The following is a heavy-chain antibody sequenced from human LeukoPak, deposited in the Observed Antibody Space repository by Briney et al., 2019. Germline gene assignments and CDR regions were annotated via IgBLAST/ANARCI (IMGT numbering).Heavy chain of an antibody. V-gene: IGHV4-39*07. CDR2: IYYSGST. Sequence: SETLSLTCTVSGGSISSSSYYWGWIRQPPGKGLEWIGSIYYSGSTYYNPSLKSRVTISVDTSKNQFSLKLSSVTAADTAVYYCARIPLMTYYYGSGSYGGGAFDIWGQGTMVTVSS. J-gene: IGHJ3*02. D-gene: IGHD3-10*01. CDR1: GGSISSSSYY. CDR3: ARIPLMTYYYGSGSYGGGAFDI.